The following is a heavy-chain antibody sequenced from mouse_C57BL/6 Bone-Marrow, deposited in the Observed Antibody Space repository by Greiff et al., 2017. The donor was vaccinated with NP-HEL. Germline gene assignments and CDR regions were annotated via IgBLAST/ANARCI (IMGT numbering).Heavy chain of an antibody. CDR1: GYTFTNYW. CDR3: AGSLDYGSSSYAMDY. V-gene: IGHV1-63*01. Sequence: VQLQESGAELVRPGTSVKMSCKASGYTFTNYWIGWAKQRPGHGLEWIGDIYPGGGYTNYNEKFKGKATLTADKSSSPAYMQFSSLTSEDSAIYYCAGSLDYGSSSYAMDYWGQGTSVTVSS. J-gene: IGHJ4*01. CDR2: IYPGGGYT. D-gene: IGHD1-1*01.